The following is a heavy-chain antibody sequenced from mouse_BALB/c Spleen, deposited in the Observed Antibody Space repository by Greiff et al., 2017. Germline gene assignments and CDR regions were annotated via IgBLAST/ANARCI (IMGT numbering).Heavy chain of an antibody. CDR1: GFNIKDTY. CDR2: IDPANGNT. J-gene: IGHJ4*01. V-gene: IGHV14-3*02. D-gene: IGHD1-2*01. Sequence: VQLQQSGAELVKPGASVKLSCTASGFNIKDTYMHWVKQRPEQGLEWIGRIDPANGNTKYDPKFQGKATITADTSSNTAYLQLSSLTSEDTAVYYCASHYYGYAMDYWGQGTSVTVSS. CDR3: ASHYYGYAMDY.